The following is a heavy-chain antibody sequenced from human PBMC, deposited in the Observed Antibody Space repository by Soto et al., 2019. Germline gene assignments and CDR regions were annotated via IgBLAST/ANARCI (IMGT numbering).Heavy chain of an antibody. D-gene: IGHD3-10*01. J-gene: IGHJ4*02. CDR3: ARWGRRVRGVSVDY. Sequence: QVQLQQWGAGLLKPSETLSLTCAVYGGSFSGYYWSWIRQPPGKGLEWIGEINHSGSTNYNPSLKSRVTMSVDTSKNQFSLKLSSVTAADTAVYYCARWGRRVRGVSVDYWGQGTLVTVSS. CDR2: INHSGST. CDR1: GGSFSGYY. V-gene: IGHV4-34*01.